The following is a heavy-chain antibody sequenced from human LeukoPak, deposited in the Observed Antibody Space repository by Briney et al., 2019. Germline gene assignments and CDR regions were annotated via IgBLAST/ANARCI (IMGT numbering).Heavy chain of an antibody. Sequence: GGSLRLSCAASRFTFDDYSIHWVRQPPGKGLEWISLISWDGGATYYADSVEGRFTVSRDKSKNSLFLQMNSVITEDTAFYYCTKVARNSSWPYFDSWGQGTLVTVSS. CDR2: ISWDGGAT. CDR3: TKVARNSSWPYFDS. CDR1: RFTFDDYS. D-gene: IGHD3-22*01. J-gene: IGHJ4*02. V-gene: IGHV3-43*01.